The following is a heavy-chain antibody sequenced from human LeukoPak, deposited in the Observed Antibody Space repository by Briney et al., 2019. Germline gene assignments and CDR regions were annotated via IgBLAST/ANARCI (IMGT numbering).Heavy chain of an antibody. Sequence: SETLSLTCTVSGGSISSYYWSWIRQPPGKGLEWIWYIYYSGSTNYNPSLKRRVTISVDTSKNQFSLKLSSGTTADTAVDYGGSTNYNPSLKSRVTISVDTSKNQFSLKLSSVTAADTAVYYCARVMSGSGWYQYYFDYWGQGTLVTVSS. CDR1: GGSISSYY. CDR3: GSTNYNPSLKSRVTISVDTSKNQFSLKLSSVTAADTAVYYCARVMSGSGWYQYYFDY. D-gene: IGHD3-10*01. J-gene: IGHJ4*02. V-gene: IGHV4-59*01. CDR2: IYYSGST.